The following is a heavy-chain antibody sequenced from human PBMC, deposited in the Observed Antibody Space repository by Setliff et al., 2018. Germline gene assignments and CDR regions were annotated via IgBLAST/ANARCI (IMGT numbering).Heavy chain of an antibody. D-gene: IGHD2-2*01. CDR1: GYTFAKYG. Sequence: ASVKVSCKAFGYTFAKYGTSWVRQAPGQGVEWMGWISTYSGAIKNVPKFRDRVTMTTDASTNTAYMELRSLTSDDTAVYYCARGPLDFVVTPAAAKFDYWGQGTLVTVSS. CDR3: ARGPLDFVVTPAAAKFDY. J-gene: IGHJ4*02. CDR2: ISTYSGAI. V-gene: IGHV1-18*01.